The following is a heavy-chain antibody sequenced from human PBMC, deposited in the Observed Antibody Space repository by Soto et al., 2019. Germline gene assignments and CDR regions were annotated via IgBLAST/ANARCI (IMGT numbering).Heavy chain of an antibody. CDR1: GGSISSRGYY. D-gene: IGHD1-26*01. CDR2: IYYSGST. V-gene: IGHV4-31*03. CDR3: ARYSGSPQYYFDY. J-gene: IGHJ4*02. Sequence: SETLSLTCTVSGGSISSRGYYWIWIRQHPGKGLEWTGYIYYSGSTYYNPSLKSRVTISVDTSKNQFSLKLSSVTAADTAVYYCARYSGSPQYYFDYWGQGTLVTVSS.